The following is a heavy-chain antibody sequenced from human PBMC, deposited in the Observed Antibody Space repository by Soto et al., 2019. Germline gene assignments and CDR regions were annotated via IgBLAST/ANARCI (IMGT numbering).Heavy chain of an antibody. CDR2: IYYSGST. D-gene: IGHD3-10*01. CDR1: GGSISSYY. J-gene: IGHJ5*02. Sequence: PSETLSLTCTVSGGSISSYYWSWIRQPPGKGLEWIGYIYYSGSTNYNPSLKSRVTISVDTSKNQFSLKLSSVTAADTAVYYCVMVRGVISWFDPWGQGTLVTVSS. V-gene: IGHV4-59*12. CDR3: VMVRGVISWFDP.